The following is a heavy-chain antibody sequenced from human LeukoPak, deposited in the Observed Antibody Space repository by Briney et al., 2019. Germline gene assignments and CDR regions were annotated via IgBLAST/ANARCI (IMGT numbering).Heavy chain of an antibody. D-gene: IGHD4-17*01. CDR1: GGTFSSYA. V-gene: IGHV1-69*13. Sequence: SVKVSCKASGGTFSSYAISWARQAPGQGLEWMGGIIPIFGTANYAQKFQGRVTITADESTSTAYMELSSLRSEDTAVYYCARDPPTTVTTHFYYYYGMDVWGQGTTVTVSS. CDR3: ARDPPTTVTTHFYYYYGMDV. J-gene: IGHJ6*02. CDR2: IIPIFGTA.